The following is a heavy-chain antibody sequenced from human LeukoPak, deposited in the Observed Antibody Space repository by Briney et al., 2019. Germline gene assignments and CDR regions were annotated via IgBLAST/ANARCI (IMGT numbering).Heavy chain of an antibody. Sequence: ASVKVSCKASGYTFTSYGISWVRQAPGQGLEWMGWISAYNGNTNYAQKLQGRVTMTTDTSTSIAYMELRSLRSDDTAVYYCARDRAAADLYYYYYYGMDVWGQGTTVTVSS. CDR1: GYTFTSYG. CDR3: ARDRAAADLYYYYYYGMDV. CDR2: ISAYNGNT. D-gene: IGHD6-13*01. V-gene: IGHV1-18*01. J-gene: IGHJ6*02.